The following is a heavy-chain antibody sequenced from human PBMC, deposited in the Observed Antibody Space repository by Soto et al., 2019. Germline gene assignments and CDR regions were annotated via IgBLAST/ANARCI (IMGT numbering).Heavy chain of an antibody. CDR3: AHSRSYYDILTGYYTRDAFDI. CDR2: IYWDDDK. D-gene: IGHD3-9*01. CDR1: GFSLSTSGVG. V-gene: IGHV2-5*02. J-gene: IGHJ3*02. Sequence: SGPTLVNPTQTLTLTCTFSGFSLSTSGVGVGWIRQPPGKALEWLALIYWDDDKCYSPSLKSRLTITKDTSKNQVVLTMTNMDPVDTATYYCAHSRSYYDILTGYYTRDAFDIWGQGTMVTVSS.